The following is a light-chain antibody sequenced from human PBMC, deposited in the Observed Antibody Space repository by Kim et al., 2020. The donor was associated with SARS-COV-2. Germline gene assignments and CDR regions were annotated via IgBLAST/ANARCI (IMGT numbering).Light chain of an antibody. CDR1: SSDVGSYNL. CDR3: CSYAGSSTSVV. Sequence: SSPLSCTGTSSDVGSYNLVSWYQQHPGKAPKLMIYEVSKRPSGVSNRFSGSKSGNTASLTISGLQAEDEADYYCCSYAGSSTSVVFGGGTQLTVL. J-gene: IGLJ2*01. CDR2: EVS. V-gene: IGLV2-23*02.